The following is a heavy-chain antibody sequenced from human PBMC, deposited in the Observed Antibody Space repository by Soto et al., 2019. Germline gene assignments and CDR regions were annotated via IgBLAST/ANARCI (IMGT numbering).Heavy chain of an antibody. D-gene: IGHD1-1*01. CDR2: INQGGNDR. V-gene: IGHV3-7*01. CDR3: ATLLGSVTTYDN. CDR1: GLTLSRYW. J-gene: IGHJ4*02. Sequence: DVHLVESGGALVPPGGSLRLSCAASGLTLSRYWMSWVRQPPGKGLEWVASINQGGNDRKYVDSVRGRFTISRDNAENSLYLQMNSLRDEDTALYYCATLLGSVTTYDNWGQGTLVTVSS.